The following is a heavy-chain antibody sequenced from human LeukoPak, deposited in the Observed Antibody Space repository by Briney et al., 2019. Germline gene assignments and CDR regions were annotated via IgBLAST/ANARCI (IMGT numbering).Heavy chain of an antibody. CDR3: AREDATYVWGSYRSNTLDY. D-gene: IGHD3-16*02. J-gene: IGHJ4*02. V-gene: IGHV1-18*04. CDR2: ICAYNGNT. CDR1: GYTFTSYG. Sequence: GASVKVSCKASGYTFTSYGISWVRQAPGQGLEWMGWICAYNGNTNYAQKLQGRVTMTTDTSTSTAYMELRSLRSDDTAVYYCAREDATYVWGSYRSNTLDYWGQGTLVTVSS.